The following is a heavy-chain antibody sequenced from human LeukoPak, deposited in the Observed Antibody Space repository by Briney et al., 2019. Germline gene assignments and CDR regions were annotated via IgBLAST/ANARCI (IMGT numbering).Heavy chain of an antibody. CDR2: INHSGST. J-gene: IGHJ4*02. Sequence: SETLSLTCTVSGGSIGSYYWSWIRQPPGKGLEWIGEINHSGSTNYNPSLKSRVTISVDTSKNQFSLKLSSVTAADTAVYYCARAVALWGQGTLVTVSS. V-gene: IGHV4-34*01. D-gene: IGHD2-15*01. CDR1: GGSIGSYY. CDR3: ARAVAL.